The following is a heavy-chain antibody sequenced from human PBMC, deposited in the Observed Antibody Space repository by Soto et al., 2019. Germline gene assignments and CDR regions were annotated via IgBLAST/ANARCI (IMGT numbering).Heavy chain of an antibody. J-gene: IGHJ4*02. CDR3: ARGLGAYDFWSGYQSPMDYFDY. V-gene: IGHV4-30-4*01. Sequence: QVQLQESGPGLVKPSQTLSLTCTVSGGSISSGDYYWSWIRQPPGKGLEWIGYIYYSGSTYYNPSLKSRVTISVDTSKNQFSLKLSSVTAADTAVYYCARGLGAYDFWSGYQSPMDYFDYWGQGTLVTVSS. CDR2: IYYSGST. D-gene: IGHD3-3*01. CDR1: GGSISSGDYY.